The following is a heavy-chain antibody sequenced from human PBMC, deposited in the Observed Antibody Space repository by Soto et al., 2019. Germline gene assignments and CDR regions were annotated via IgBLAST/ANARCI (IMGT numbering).Heavy chain of an antibody. D-gene: IGHD2-8*01. V-gene: IGHV1-8*01. CDR3: ARICHTGVCFDY. CDR1: GYTFTSYH. J-gene: IGHJ4*02. Sequence: QVQVVQSGAEVKKPGASVKVSCKSSGYTFTSYHIHWVRQATGQGLEWVGWMNPNSGDTDYAQKFQGRVTMTRNTSISTAYMELSSLRSEDTAIYYCARICHTGVCFDYWGQGTLVTVSS. CDR2: MNPNSGDT.